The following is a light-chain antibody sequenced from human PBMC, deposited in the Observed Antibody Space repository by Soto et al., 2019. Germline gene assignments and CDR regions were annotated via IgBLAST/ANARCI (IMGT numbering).Light chain of an antibody. CDR1: RSDIGNFNY. Sequence: QSYLTRPPSASASPGHAFIMSCTGSRSDIGNFNYISWYQHHPGKAPKLILYEVTKRPSGAPDRFSGSKSGNTASLTVSGLQVEDEADYFCSSYRGSNTSGVFGTGTKVTVL. CDR3: SSYRGSNTSGV. J-gene: IGLJ1*01. V-gene: IGLV2-8*01. CDR2: EVT.